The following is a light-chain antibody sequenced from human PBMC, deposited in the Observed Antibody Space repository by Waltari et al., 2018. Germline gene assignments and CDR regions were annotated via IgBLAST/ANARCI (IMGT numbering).Light chain of an antibody. V-gene: IGLV2-23*02. CDR1: SSDVGSYNL. Sequence: QSALTQPASVSGSPGQSITISCTGMSSDVGSYNLVSWYQQFPGRAPQLISYEVYRRPSWISDRFSGSKAGNTASLTVSGLRADDEADYYCCSYAGPATFVVFGGGTKLTVL. CDR2: EVY. CDR3: CSYAGPATFVV. J-gene: IGLJ2*01.